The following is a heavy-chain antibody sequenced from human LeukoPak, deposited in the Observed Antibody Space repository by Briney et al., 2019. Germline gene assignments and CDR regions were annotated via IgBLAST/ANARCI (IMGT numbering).Heavy chain of an antibody. CDR3: AKSRGYSYRALDY. Sequence: PGGSLRLSCAASGFTFSSYSMSWVRQAPGKGLEWVSCISGSGTSTYYADSVKGRFTISRDNSKNTLYLQMNSLRAEDTAVYYCAKSRGYSYRALDYWGQGTLVTVSS. CDR1: GFTFSSYS. CDR2: ISGSGTST. J-gene: IGHJ4*02. V-gene: IGHV3-23*01. D-gene: IGHD5-18*01.